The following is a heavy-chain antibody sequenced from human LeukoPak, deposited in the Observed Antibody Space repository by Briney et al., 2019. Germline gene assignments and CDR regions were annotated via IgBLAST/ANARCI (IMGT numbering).Heavy chain of an antibody. CDR3: ATGIHCSSTSCYDSGYYYYGMDV. CDR1: GGSISSGGYS. V-gene: IGHV4-30-2*01. Sequence: ASETLSLTCAVSGGSISSGGYSWSWIRQPPGKGLEWIVYIYHSGSTYYNPSLKSRVTISVGRSKNQFSLKLSSVTAADTAVYYCATGIHCSSTSCYDSGYYYYGMDVWGQGTTVTVSS. J-gene: IGHJ6*02. D-gene: IGHD2-2*01. CDR2: IYHSGST.